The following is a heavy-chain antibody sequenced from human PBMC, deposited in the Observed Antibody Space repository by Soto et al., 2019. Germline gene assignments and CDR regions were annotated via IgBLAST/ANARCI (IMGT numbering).Heavy chain of an antibody. D-gene: IGHD4-4*01. J-gene: IGHJ5*02. CDR2: ISAYNGNT. CDR3: ARDLFGYSKVFGWFDP. V-gene: IGHV1-18*01. Sequence: ASVKFSCKASGYTFTSYGISWVRQAPGQGLEWMGWISAYNGNTNDAQKLQGRVTMTTDTSTSTAYMELRSLRSDDTAVYYCARDLFGYSKVFGWFDPWGQGTLVTVSS. CDR1: GYTFTSYG.